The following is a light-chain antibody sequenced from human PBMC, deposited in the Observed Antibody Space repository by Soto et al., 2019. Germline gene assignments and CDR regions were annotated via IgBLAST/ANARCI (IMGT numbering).Light chain of an antibody. CDR3: HQYDSSPVT. CDR1: QSVSSSF. J-gene: IGKJ1*01. CDR2: GAS. Sequence: EIVLTQSPGTLSLSPGERATLSCRASQSVSSSFLAWYQQKPGQAPSLLIYGASSRATGIPDRFSGSGSGTDFTLTISRLEPEDFAVYYCHQYDSSPVTFGQGTKVEIK. V-gene: IGKV3-20*01.